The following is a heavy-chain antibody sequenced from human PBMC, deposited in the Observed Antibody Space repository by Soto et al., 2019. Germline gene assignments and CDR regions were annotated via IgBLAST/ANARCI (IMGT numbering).Heavy chain of an antibody. D-gene: IGHD3-10*01. CDR2: ISAYNGNT. CDR3: ARDLDGSGSYYTDY. CDR1: GYTFTSAG. V-gene: IGHV1-18*01. J-gene: IGHJ4*02. Sequence: QVQLVQSGAEVKNPGTSVKVSCKTSGYTFTSAGISWVRQAPGQGLEWMGWISAYNGNTKYAQKVQGRVTMTTDTSTSTACMELRSLTSADEAVYYCARDLDGSGSYYTDYWGQGTLVTVAA.